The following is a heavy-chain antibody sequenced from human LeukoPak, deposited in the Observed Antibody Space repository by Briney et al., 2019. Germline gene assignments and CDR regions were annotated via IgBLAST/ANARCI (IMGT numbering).Heavy chain of an antibody. CDR1: GFTFSSYW. V-gene: IGHV3-7*02. CDR3: ARTTYGDY. CDR2: IKQDGSET. Sequence: GESLKISCAASGFTFSSYWMSWVRQAPGKGLEWVANIKQDGSETYYVDSVKGRFTISRDNAKNSLYLQMSSLRAEDTAVYYCARTTYGDYWGQGTLVTVSS. D-gene: IGHD1-1*01. J-gene: IGHJ4*02.